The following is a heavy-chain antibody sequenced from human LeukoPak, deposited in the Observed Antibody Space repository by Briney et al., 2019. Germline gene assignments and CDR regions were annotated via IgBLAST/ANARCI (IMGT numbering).Heavy chain of an antibody. CDR1: GASISSGDYC. Sequence: SSQSLSLTCTVAGASISSGDYCWSWLRQPAGKGLEWIGYIYYSGGADYNPSLKSRLSISVDTSKNQFSLKLSSVTAADTAVYYCARIYDSSGYFHFDIWGQGTMVTVSS. CDR2: IYYSGGA. D-gene: IGHD3-22*01. J-gene: IGHJ3*02. V-gene: IGHV4-30-4*01. CDR3: ARIYDSSGYFHFDI.